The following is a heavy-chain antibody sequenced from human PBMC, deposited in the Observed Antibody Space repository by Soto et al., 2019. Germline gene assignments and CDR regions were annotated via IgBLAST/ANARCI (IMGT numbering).Heavy chain of an antibody. V-gene: IGHV1-69*01. CDR1: GGTFRNYA. CDR3: ARRSGSYSNAFDF. D-gene: IGHD1-26*01. Sequence: QVQLVQSGAEVKKPGSSVKVSCKASGGTFRNYAINWVRQAPGQGLEWMGGFIPILGGGINAQKFQGRVTITSDESTSTADMELSSLKSEDTAMYYCARRSGSYSNAFDFWGQGTMVTVSS. J-gene: IGHJ3*01. CDR2: FIPILGGG.